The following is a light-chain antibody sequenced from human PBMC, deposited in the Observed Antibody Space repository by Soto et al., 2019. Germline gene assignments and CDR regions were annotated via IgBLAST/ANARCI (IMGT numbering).Light chain of an antibody. V-gene: IGKV4-1*01. CDR2: WAS. Sequence: DIVMTQSPDSLAVSLGERGTINCKSSQSVLYSSNNKNYLAWYQQKPGQPPKLLIYWASTRESGVPDRFSGSGSGTDFTLTISSLQAEDVAVYYCQQCYTTPPTFGQGTKVEIK. J-gene: IGKJ1*01. CDR1: QSVLYSSNNKNY. CDR3: QQCYTTPPT.